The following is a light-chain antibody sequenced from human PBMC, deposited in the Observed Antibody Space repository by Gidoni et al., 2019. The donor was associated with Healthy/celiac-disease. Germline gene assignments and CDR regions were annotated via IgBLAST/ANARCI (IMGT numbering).Light chain of an antibody. CDR1: QSISSW. V-gene: IGKV1-5*03. CDR3: QQYNSYPYT. J-gene: IGKJ2*01. CDR2: KAS. Sequence: DIQMTQSPSTLSASVGDRVTITCRASQSISSWLAWYQQKPGKAPKLLIYKASSLESGVPSRFSGSGSGTEFTLTISSLQPDDFATDYCQQYNSYPYTVGQGTKLEIK.